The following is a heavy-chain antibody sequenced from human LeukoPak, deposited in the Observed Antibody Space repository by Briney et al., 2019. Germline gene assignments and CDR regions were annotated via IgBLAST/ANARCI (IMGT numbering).Heavy chain of an antibody. CDR3: AKAETSGSALFDY. CDR2: ISGSGGST. D-gene: IGHD1-26*01. Sequence: PGGSLRLSCAASGFTFSSYGMSWVRQAPGKGLEWVSAISGSGGSTYYADSVKGRFTISRDNSKNTLYLQMNSLRSEDTAVYYCAKAETSGSALFDYWGQGTLVTVSS. V-gene: IGHV3-23*01. J-gene: IGHJ4*02. CDR1: GFTFSSYG.